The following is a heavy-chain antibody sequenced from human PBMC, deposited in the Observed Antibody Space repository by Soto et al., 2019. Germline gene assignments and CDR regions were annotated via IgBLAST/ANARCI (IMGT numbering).Heavy chain of an antibody. CDR2: INSDGSST. V-gene: IGHV3-74*01. Sequence: EVQLVESGGGVVQPGGSLRLSCAASGFTFSSYWMHWVRQAPGKGLVWVSRINSDGSSTSYADSVKGRFTISRDNAKNTVYLQMNSLRAEDTAVYYGARTSLVVPAATREDYRGQGTLVTVSS. D-gene: IGHD2-15*01. CDR3: ARTSLVVPAATREDY. J-gene: IGHJ4*02. CDR1: GFTFSSYW.